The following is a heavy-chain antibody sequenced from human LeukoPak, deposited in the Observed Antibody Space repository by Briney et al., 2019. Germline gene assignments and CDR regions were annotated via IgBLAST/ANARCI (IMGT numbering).Heavy chain of an antibody. CDR3: ARDVRHFDY. V-gene: IGHV4-39*07. CDR1: GGSISSSSYY. Sequence: SETLSLTCTVSGGSISSSSYYWGWIRQPPGKGLEWIGSIYYSGSTYYNPSLKSRVTISVDTSKNQFSLKLSSVTAADTAVYYCARDVRHFDYWGQRTLVTVSS. J-gene: IGHJ4*02. CDR2: IYYSGST.